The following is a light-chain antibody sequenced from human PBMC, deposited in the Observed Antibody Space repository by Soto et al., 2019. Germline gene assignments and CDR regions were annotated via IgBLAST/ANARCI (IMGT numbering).Light chain of an antibody. CDR3: SSYAGNNNVI. CDR2: EVS. Sequence: QSALTQPPSASGSPGQSVTISCTGTSSDVGGYNYVSWYQQHAGKAPKLMIYEVSKRPSGVPDRFSGSKSGNTASLTVSGLQAEDEADYYCSSYAGNNNVIFGGGTQLTV. V-gene: IGLV2-8*01. CDR1: SSDVGGYNY. J-gene: IGLJ2*01.